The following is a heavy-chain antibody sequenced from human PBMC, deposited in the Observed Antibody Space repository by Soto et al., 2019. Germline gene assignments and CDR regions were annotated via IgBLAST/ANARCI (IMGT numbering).Heavy chain of an antibody. D-gene: IGHD3-22*01. J-gene: IGHJ4*02. V-gene: IGHV3-23*01. CDR2: ISGSGGST. CDR3: AKDGDYYDSSGYPSYFVY. Sequence: AISGSGGSTYYADSVKGRFTISRDNSKNTLYLQMNSLRAEDTAVYYCAKDGDYYDSSGYPSYFVYRGQGPLVTVS.